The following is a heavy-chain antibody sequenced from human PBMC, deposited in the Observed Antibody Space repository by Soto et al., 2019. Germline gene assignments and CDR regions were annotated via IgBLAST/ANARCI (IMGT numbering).Heavy chain of an antibody. J-gene: IGHJ6*03. Sequence: SETLSLTCAVYGGSFSGYYWSWIRQPPGKGLEWIGEINHSGSTNYNPSLKSRVTISVDTSKNQFSLKLSSVTAADTAVYYCARGSTIFGVVTSYYYYMDVWGKGTTVTVSS. V-gene: IGHV4-34*01. CDR2: INHSGST. CDR1: GGSFSGYY. D-gene: IGHD3-3*01. CDR3: ARGSTIFGVVTSYYYYMDV.